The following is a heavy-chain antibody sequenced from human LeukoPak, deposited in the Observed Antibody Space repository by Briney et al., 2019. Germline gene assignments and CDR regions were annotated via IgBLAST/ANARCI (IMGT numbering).Heavy chain of an antibody. CDR2: MNPNSGNT. CDR3: ARGGYDILTGYYYFDY. D-gene: IGHD3-9*01. J-gene: IGHJ4*02. V-gene: IGHV1-8*01. Sequence: ASVKVSCKPSGYTFTSYDIDWVRQAPGQGLERMGWMNPNSGNTGYAQKVQGRGTMNRNSAISKDYMELSSLRSEGTAVYYCARGGYDILTGYYYFDYWGQGPLVTVSS. CDR1: GYTFTSYD.